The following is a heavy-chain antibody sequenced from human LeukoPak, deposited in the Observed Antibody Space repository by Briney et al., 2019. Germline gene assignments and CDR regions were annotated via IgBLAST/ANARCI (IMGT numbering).Heavy chain of an antibody. V-gene: IGHV4-34*01. CDR2: INHSGST. J-gene: IGHJ4*02. D-gene: IGHD6-6*01. CDR1: GGSFSGYY. Sequence: PSETLSLTCAVYGGSFSGYYWSWIRQPPGKGLEWIGEINHSGSTNYNPSLKSRVTISVDTSKNQFSLKLGSVTAADTAVYYCARGGIAALVDYWGQGTLVTVSS. CDR3: ARGGIAALVDY.